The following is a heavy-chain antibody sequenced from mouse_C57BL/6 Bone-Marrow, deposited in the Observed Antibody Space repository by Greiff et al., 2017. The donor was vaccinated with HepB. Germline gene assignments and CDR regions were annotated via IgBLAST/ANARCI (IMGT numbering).Heavy chain of an antibody. J-gene: IGHJ2*01. CDR1: GFNIKNTY. CDR2: IDPANGNT. CDR3: ARGFYYCGSRWDFDC. D-gene: IGHD1-1*01. V-gene: IGHV14-3*01. Sequence: VQLKQSVAELVRPGASVKLSCTASGFNIKNTYMHWVKQRPEQGLEWIGRIDPANGNTKYAPKFQGKATITADTSSNTAYLQLSSLTSEDTAIYYCARGFYYCGSRWDFDCWGQGTTLTVSS.